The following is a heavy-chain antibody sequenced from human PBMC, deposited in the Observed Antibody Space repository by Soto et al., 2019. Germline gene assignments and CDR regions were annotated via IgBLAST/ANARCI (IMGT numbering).Heavy chain of an antibody. CDR1: GFTFSAYG. Sequence: VQLVESGGGVVQPGRSLRLSCAASGFTFSAYGMHWFRQAPGKGLEWVAVMSFDGTIENYADSVKGRFTISRDNPNITLELQMNRLRAEATAIYECAKVYCSGGRCYRTFEYWSQGTLVTVSP. CDR3: AKVYCSGGRCYRTFEY. D-gene: IGHD2-15*01. CDR2: MSFDGTIE. V-gene: IGHV3-30*18. J-gene: IGHJ4*02.